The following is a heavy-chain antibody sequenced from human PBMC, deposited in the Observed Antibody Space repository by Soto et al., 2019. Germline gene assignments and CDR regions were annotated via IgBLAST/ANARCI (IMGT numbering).Heavy chain of an antibody. Sequence: HGESLKISCKGSGYSFTSYWISWVRQMPGKGLEWMGRIDPSDSYTNYSPSFQGHVTISADKSISTAYLQWSSLKASDTAMYYCARRRYYYDSSGYLPEADYWGQGTLVTVSS. J-gene: IGHJ4*02. CDR1: GYSFTSYW. CDR3: ARRRYYYDSSGYLPEADY. D-gene: IGHD3-22*01. V-gene: IGHV5-10-1*01. CDR2: IDPSDSYT.